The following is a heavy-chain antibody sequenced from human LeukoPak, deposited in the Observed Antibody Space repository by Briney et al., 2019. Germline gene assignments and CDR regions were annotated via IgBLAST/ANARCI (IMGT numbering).Heavy chain of an antibody. D-gene: IGHD6-19*01. CDR1: GFTFNTYA. Sequence: GGSLRLSCAASGFTFNTYAMSWVRQAPGRGLEWVSAIVGSGGRTYYADSLKGRLTISRDNSKSTLYLQMNSLRAEDTAIYYCAKDKYSRGWGPGDWFDPWGQGTLVTVSS. V-gene: IGHV3-23*01. CDR2: IVGSGGRT. J-gene: IGHJ5*02. CDR3: AKDKYSRGWGPGDWFDP.